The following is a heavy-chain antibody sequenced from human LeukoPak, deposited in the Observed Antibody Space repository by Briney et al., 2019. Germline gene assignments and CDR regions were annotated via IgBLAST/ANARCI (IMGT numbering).Heavy chain of an antibody. V-gene: IGHV4-59*01. J-gene: IGHJ6*02. CDR2: IYYSGST. CDR1: GGSISSYY. Sequence: SETLSLTCTVSGGSISSYYWSWIRQPPGKGLEWIGYIYYSGSTNYNPSLKSRVTISVDTSKNQFSLKLSSVTAADTAVYYCARFRQDHYYYYGMDVWGQGTTVTVSS. CDR3: ARFRQDHYYYYGMDV.